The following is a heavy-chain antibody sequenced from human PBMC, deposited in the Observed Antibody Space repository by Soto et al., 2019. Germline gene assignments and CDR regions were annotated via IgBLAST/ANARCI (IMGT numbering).Heavy chain of an antibody. CDR2: IYWNDDK. CDR1: GFSLSTSGVG. CDR3: ARSYVWGSYRIYYFDY. V-gene: IGHV2-5*01. D-gene: IGHD3-16*02. J-gene: IGHJ4*02. Sequence: SGPYAGEPTQTLTLTCTFSGFSLSTSGVGVGWIRQPPGKALEWLALIYWNDDKRYSPSLKSRLTITKDTSKNQVVLTMTNMDPVDTATYYCARSYVWGSYRIYYFDYWGQGTRVTVSS.